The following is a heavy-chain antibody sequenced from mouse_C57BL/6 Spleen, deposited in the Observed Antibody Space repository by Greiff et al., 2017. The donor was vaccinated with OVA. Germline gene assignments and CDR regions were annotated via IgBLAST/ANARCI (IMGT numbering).Heavy chain of an antibody. J-gene: IGHJ4*01. CDR3: ARDYGSREDAMDY. CDR1: GYTFTSYW. CDR2: LYPGSGST. D-gene: IGHD1-1*01. V-gene: IGHV1-55*01. Sequence: QVQLQQPGAELVKPGASVKMSCKASGYTFTSYWITWVKQRPGQGLEWIGDLYPGSGSTNYNEKFKRKATLTVDTSSSTAYMQLSSLTSEDSAVDYGARDYGSREDAMDYWGQGTSVTVSS.